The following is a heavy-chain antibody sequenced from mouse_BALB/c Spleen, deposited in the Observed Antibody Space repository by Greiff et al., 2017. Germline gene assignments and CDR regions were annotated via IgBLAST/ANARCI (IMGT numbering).Heavy chain of an antibody. CDR1: GYSITSDYA. V-gene: IGHV3-2*02. CDR2: ISYSGST. CDR3: ARTYDYGRSAMDY. D-gene: IGHD2-4*01. J-gene: IGHJ4*01. Sequence: EVKLMESGPGLVKPSQSLSLTCTVTGYSITSDYAWNWIRQFPGNKLEWMGYISYSGSTSYNPSLKSRISITRDTSKNQFFLQLNSVTTEDTATYYCARTYDYGRSAMDYWGQGTSVTVSS.